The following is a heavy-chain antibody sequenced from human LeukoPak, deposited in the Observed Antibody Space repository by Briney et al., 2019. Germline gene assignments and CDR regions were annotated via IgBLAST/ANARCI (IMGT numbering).Heavy chain of an antibody. CDR1: GFTFSSYW. D-gene: IGHD1-26*01. Sequence: GGSLRLSCAASGFTFSSYWMSWVCQAPGKGLEWVANIKQDGSEKYYVDSVKGRFTISRDNAKNSLYLQMNSLRAEDTAVYYCARDRNFRMGAAQVLYYMDVWGKGTTVTISS. V-gene: IGHV3-7*01. J-gene: IGHJ6*03. CDR3: ARDRNFRMGAAQVLYYMDV. CDR2: IKQDGSEK.